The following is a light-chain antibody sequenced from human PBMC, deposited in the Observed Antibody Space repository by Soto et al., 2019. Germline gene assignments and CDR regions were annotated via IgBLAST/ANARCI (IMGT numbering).Light chain of an antibody. V-gene: IGKV3-11*01. CDR2: GAS. CDR1: QNILSN. CDR3: QQRSNWPPLT. Sequence: EIVMTQSAATLSVSPGERATLSCRASQNILSNLAWYQQKPGQAPRLLIYGASTRATGIPARFSGRGSGTDFTLTISSLEPEDFAVYYCQQRSNWPPLTFGGGTKVDIK. J-gene: IGKJ4*01.